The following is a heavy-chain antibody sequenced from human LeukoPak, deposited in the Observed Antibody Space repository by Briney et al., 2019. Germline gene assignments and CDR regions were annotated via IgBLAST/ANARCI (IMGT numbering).Heavy chain of an antibody. CDR1: DGSLSSYF. Sequence: SETLSLTCTVSDGSLSSYFWSWIRLSPGKGLEWIGYIYSSGSTNYNPSLRSRVTISVDTSKRQFSLKVNSVTAADTAVYYCARRYRGFFDYWGQGILVTVSS. J-gene: IGHJ4*02. V-gene: IGHV4-59*01. CDR2: IYSSGST. D-gene: IGHD3-16*02. CDR3: ARRYRGFFDY.